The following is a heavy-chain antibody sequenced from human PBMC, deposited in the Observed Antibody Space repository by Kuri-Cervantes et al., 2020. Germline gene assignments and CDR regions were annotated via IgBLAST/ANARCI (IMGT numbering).Heavy chain of an antibody. CDR3: ARVPTTEGAFDI. CDR2: INSDGSST. V-gene: IGHV3-74*01. J-gene: IGHJ3*02. Sequence: GGSLRLSCTASGFTFSSYWMHWVRQAPGKGLVWVSRINSDGSSTSYADSVKGRFTISRDNAKNTLYLQMNSLRAEDTAVYYCARVPTTEGAFDIWGQGTMVTVSS. D-gene: IGHD4-17*01. CDR1: GFTFSSYW.